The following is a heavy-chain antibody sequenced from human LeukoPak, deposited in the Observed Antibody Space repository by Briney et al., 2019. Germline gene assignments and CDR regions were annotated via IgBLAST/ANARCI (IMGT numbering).Heavy chain of an antibody. D-gene: IGHD3-10*01. Sequence: GGSLRLSCAASGFTFSSYAMSWVRQAPGKGLEWVSAISGSGGSTYYADSVKGRFTISGDNSKNTLYLQMNSLRAEDTAVYYCAKGSHYYGSGSYYPIDYWGQGTLVTVSS. J-gene: IGHJ4*02. CDR3: AKGSHYYGSGSYYPIDY. CDR1: GFTFSSYA. V-gene: IGHV3-23*01. CDR2: ISGSGGST.